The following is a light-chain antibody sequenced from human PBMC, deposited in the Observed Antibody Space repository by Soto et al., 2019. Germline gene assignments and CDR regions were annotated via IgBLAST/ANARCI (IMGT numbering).Light chain of an antibody. CDR1: QSVSSSY. V-gene: IGKV3-20*01. CDR2: GAS. J-gene: IGKJ1*01. Sequence: EIVLTQSPGTLSLSPGERATLSCRVSQSVSSSYLAWYQQQPGQAPRLLIYGASSRATGIPDRFSGSGSGTDFTLTISRLEPEDFAVYYCQQYGRSPRTFGQGTKVDVK. CDR3: QQYGRSPRT.